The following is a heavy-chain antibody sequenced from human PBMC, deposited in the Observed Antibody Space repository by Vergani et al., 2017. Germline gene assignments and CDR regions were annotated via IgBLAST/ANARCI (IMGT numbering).Heavy chain of an antibody. CDR3: ARGRQWLVGPFDY. V-gene: IGHV3-66*01. Sequence: EVQLLESGGGLVQPGGSLRLSCAASGFTVSSHYMSWVHQAPGKGLEWVSVIYSGGSTYYADSVKGRFTISRDNSKNTLYLQMNSLRAEDTAVYYCARGRQWLVGPFDYWGQGALVTVSS. J-gene: IGHJ4*02. D-gene: IGHD6-19*01. CDR2: IYSGGST. CDR1: GFTVSSHY.